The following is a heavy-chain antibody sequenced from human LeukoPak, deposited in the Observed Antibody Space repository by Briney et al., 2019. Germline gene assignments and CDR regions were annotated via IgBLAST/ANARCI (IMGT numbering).Heavy chain of an antibody. J-gene: IGHJ5*02. CDR2: ISSSSSYI. Sequence: GGSLRLSCAASGFTFSSYSMNRVRQAPGKGLEWVSSISSSSSYIYYADSVKGRFTISRDNAKNSLYLQMNSLRAEDTAVYYCARIGSSWLAFDPWGQGTLVTVSS. D-gene: IGHD6-13*01. CDR3: ARIGSSWLAFDP. V-gene: IGHV3-21*01. CDR1: GFTFSSYS.